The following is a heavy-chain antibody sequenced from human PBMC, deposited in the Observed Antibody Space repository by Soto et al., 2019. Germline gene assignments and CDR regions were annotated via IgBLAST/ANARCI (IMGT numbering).Heavy chain of an antibody. Sequence: SETLSLTCTVSGGSISSGDYYWSWIRQPPGKGLEWIGYIYYSGSTYYNPSLKSRVTISVDTSKNQFSLKLSSVTAADTAVYYCAKTTGLSFDYWGQGTLVTSPQ. CDR1: GGSISSGDYY. V-gene: IGHV4-30-4*01. J-gene: IGHJ4*02. CDR2: IYYSGST. CDR3: AKTTGLSFDY. D-gene: IGHD1-1*01.